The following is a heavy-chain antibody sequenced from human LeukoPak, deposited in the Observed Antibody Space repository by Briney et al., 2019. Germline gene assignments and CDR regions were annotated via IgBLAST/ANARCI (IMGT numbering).Heavy chain of an antibody. V-gene: IGHV1-69*01. D-gene: IGHD3-10*01. CDR3: ARGRGVLLWFGELLQTPNNWFDP. CDR1: GGTFSSYA. CDR2: IIPIFGTA. Sequence: SVKVSCKASGGTFSSYAISWVRQAPGQGLEWMGGIIPIFGTANYAQKFQGRVTITADESTSTAYMELSSLRSEDTAVYYRARGRGVLLWFGELLQTPNNWFDPWGQGTLVTVSS. J-gene: IGHJ5*02.